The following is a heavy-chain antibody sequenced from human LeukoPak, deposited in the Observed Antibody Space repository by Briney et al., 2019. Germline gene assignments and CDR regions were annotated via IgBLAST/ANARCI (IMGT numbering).Heavy chain of an antibody. Sequence: ASVKVSCKASGGTFSSYAISWVRQAPGQGLEWMGGIIPIFGTANYAQKFRGRVTITADKSTRTAYMELSSLRSEDTAVYYCAKSNGYGLVDIWGQGTMVTVSS. CDR1: GGTFSSYA. J-gene: IGHJ3*02. CDR2: IIPIFGTA. CDR3: AKSNGYGLVDI. V-gene: IGHV1-69*06. D-gene: IGHD3-10*01.